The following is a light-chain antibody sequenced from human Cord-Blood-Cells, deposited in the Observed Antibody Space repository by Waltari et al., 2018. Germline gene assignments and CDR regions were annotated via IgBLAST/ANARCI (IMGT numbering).Light chain of an antibody. Sequence: QSALTQPPSVSGSPGQSITISCTGTSSDVGSYNLFSWYQQHPGKAPKLMIYEGSKRPSGFSNRFSGSKSGNTASLTISGLQAEDEADYYCCSYAGSSTLVFGGETKLTVL. CDR2: EGS. V-gene: IGLV2-23*01. CDR3: CSYAGSSTLV. CDR1: SSDVGSYNL. J-gene: IGLJ2*01.